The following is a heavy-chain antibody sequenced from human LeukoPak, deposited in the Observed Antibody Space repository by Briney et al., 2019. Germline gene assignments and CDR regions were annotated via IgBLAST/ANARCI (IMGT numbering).Heavy chain of an antibody. CDR3: ARVGEDSSGWTYYFDY. CDR1: GGSISSYY. D-gene: IGHD6-19*01. CDR2: IYYSGST. V-gene: IGHV4-59*01. J-gene: IGHJ4*02. Sequence: SETLSLTRTVSGGSISSYYWSWIRQPPGKGLEWVGYIYYSGSTNYNPSLKTRVTISVDTSKNQFSLKLSSVTAEETAVYYCARVGEDSSGWTYYFDYWGQGTLVTVSS.